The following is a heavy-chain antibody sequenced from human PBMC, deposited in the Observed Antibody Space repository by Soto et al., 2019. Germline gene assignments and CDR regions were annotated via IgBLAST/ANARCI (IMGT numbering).Heavy chain of an antibody. D-gene: IGHD2-2*01. Sequence: SETLSLTCAVYGGSFSGYYWSWIRQPPGKGLEWIGEINHSGSTNYNPSLKSRVTISVDTSKNQFSLRLSSVTAADTAVYYCARGYEVPAAIHNSGYDSARSHGAFDIWGQGTMVTVSS. CDR1: GGSFSGYY. V-gene: IGHV4-34*01. J-gene: IGHJ3*02. CDR2: INHSGST. CDR3: ARGYEVPAAIHNSGYDSARSHGAFDI.